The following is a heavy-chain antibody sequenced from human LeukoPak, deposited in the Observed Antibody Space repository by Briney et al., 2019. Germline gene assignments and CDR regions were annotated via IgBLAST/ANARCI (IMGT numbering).Heavy chain of an antibody. CDR3: ARDGATYYDFWSGSILSL. D-gene: IGHD3-3*01. CDR2: IYHSGST. J-gene: IGHJ4*02. CDR1: GYSISSGYY. Sequence: PSETLSLTCAVSGYSISSGYYWGWVRQPPRKGLERIGRIYHSGSTYHNPSLKSRVTISVDTSKNQFSLKLSSVTAADTAVYYCARDGATYYDFWSGSILSLWGQGTLVTVSS. V-gene: IGHV4-38-2*02.